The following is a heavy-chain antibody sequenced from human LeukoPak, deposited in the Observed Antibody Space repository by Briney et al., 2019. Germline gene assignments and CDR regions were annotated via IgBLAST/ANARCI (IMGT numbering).Heavy chain of an antibody. Sequence: SETLSLTCAVYGGSFSGYYWSWIRQPPGKGLEWIGEINHSGSTNYNPSLKSRVTISVDTSKNQFSLKLSSVTAADTAVYYCARGRRIVVVPAAKLYYYYGMDVWGQGTTVTVSS. J-gene: IGHJ6*02. CDR3: ARGRRIVVVPAAKLYYYYGMDV. V-gene: IGHV4-34*01. CDR1: GGSFSGYY. D-gene: IGHD2-2*01. CDR2: INHSGST.